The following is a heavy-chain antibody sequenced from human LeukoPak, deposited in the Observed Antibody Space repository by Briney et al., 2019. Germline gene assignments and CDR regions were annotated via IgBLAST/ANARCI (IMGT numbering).Heavy chain of an antibody. CDR3: ARGDDYGDYADFDY. J-gene: IGHJ4*02. CDR1: GGSFSGYY. CDR2: INHSGST. Sequence: SETLSLTCAVYGGSFSGYYWSWIRQPPGKGLEWIGEINHSGSTNYNPSLKSRVTISVDTSKNQFSLKLSSVTAADTAVYYCARGDDYGDYADFDYWGQGTLVTVSS. V-gene: IGHV4-34*01. D-gene: IGHD4-17*01.